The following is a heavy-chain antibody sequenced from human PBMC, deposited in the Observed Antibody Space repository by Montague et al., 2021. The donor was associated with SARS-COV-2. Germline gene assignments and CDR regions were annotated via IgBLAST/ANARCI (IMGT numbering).Heavy chain of an antibody. J-gene: IGHJ6*02. CDR2: ISDSGST. CDR1: GGSISSNGYF. CDR3: ACGGGAIHYVILTGYFNWGDYYYHCRMDG. Sequence: SETLSLTCTVSGGSISSNGYFWGWIPQPPGKGLEWIGSISDSGSTNYNPTLQSRVTISVDTSKNSLSLRLSTVTAADTAVYDCACGGGAIHYVILTGYFNWGDYYYHCRMDGWGQGTTVTVSS. V-gene: IGHV4-61*05. D-gene: IGHD3-9*01.